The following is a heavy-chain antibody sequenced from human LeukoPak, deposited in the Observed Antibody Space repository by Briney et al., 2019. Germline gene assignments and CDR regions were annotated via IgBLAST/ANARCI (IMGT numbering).Heavy chain of an antibody. V-gene: IGHV4-59*01. J-gene: IGHJ4*02. Sequence: SETLSLTCTVSGGSISSYYWSWIRQPPGKGLEWIGYIYYSGSTDYNPSLKSRVTISIDTSKNQFSLKLTSVTAADTAVYYCARDSRSLGVTTVIRGFDYWGQGTLVTVSS. D-gene: IGHD4-17*01. CDR3: ARDSRSLGVTTVIRGFDY. CDR1: GGSISSYY. CDR2: IYYSGST.